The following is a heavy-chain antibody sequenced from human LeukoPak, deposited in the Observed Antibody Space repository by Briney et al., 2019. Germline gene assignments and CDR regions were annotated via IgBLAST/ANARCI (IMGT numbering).Heavy chain of an antibody. Sequence: PGGSLRLPCAASGFTFSSYSMNWVRQAPGKGLEWVSSISSSSSYIYYADSVKGRFTISRDNAKNSLCLQMNSLRAEDTAVYYCARATTFGGVIVIPRGYYYYGMDVWGQGTTVTVSS. CDR1: GFTFSSYS. J-gene: IGHJ6*02. V-gene: IGHV3-21*01. CDR2: ISSSSSYI. D-gene: IGHD3-16*02. CDR3: ARATTFGGVIVIPRGYYYYGMDV.